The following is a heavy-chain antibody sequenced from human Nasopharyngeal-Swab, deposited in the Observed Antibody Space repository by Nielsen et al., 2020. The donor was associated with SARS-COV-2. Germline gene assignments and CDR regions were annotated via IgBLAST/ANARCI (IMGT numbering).Heavy chain of an antibody. CDR1: GGSFSGYY. V-gene: IGHV4-34*01. CDR2: INHSGST. D-gene: IGHD2-2*01. CDR3: ARGSYCSSTSCYWDY. Sequence: GSLRLSCAVYGGSFSGYYWGWIRQPPGKGLEWIGEINHSGSTNYNPSLKSRVTISVDTSKNQFSLKLSSVTAADTAVYYCARGSYCSSTSCYWDYWGQGTLVTVSS. J-gene: IGHJ4*02.